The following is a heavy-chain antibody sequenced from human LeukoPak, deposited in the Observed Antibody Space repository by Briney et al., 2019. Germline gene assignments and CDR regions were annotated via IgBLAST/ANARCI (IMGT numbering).Heavy chain of an antibody. Sequence: GASVKVSCKASGYTFTSYAMHWVRQAPGQRLEWMGWINAGNGNTKYSQKFQGRVTITRDTSISTAYMELSRLRSDDTAVYYCARGAALSYGDYGQYYFDYWGQGTLVTVSS. CDR1: GYTFTSYA. D-gene: IGHD4-17*01. V-gene: IGHV1-3*01. CDR3: ARGAALSYGDYGQYYFDY. CDR2: INAGNGNT. J-gene: IGHJ4*02.